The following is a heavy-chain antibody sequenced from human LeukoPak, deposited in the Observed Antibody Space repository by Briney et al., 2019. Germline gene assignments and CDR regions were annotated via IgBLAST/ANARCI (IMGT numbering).Heavy chain of an antibody. V-gene: IGHV3-23*01. CDR3: AKVARLIAVAGKTDY. D-gene: IGHD6-19*01. CDR2: ISGSGGST. Sequence: GGSLRLSCAASGFTFSSYAMSWVRQAPGKGLEWVSAISGSGGSTYYADSVKGQFTISRDNSKNTLYLQMNSLRAEVTAVYYCAKVARLIAVAGKTDYWGQGTLVTVSS. J-gene: IGHJ4*02. CDR1: GFTFSSYA.